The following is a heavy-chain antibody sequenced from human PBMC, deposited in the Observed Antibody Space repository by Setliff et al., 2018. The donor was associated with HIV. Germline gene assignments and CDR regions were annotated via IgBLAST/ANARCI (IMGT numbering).Heavy chain of an antibody. Sequence: GGSLRLSCAASGFTFSNYAMSWVRQAPGKGLEWVSGISGSAGTTYYADSVKGRFTISRDNSKNTLYLQMNSLRAEDTAVYYCAKGGQGITIFGVVILAFDIWGQGTMVTVSS. CDR3: AKGGQGITIFGVVILAFDI. V-gene: IGHV3-23*01. CDR2: ISGSAGTT. D-gene: IGHD3-3*01. CDR1: GFTFSNYA. J-gene: IGHJ3*02.